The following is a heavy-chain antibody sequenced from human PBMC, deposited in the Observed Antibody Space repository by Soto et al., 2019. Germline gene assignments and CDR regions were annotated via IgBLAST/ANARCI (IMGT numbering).Heavy chain of an antibody. V-gene: IGHV4-30-4*01. Sequence: QVQLLESGPGLVKPSQTLSLTCSVSGDSISNLDYFWAWIRQPPGQALEYIGYIYKSATTYYNPSFESRVAMSGDTSKSQSSLDVTSVTAADTAVYFCARGRYCLTGRCFPNWFDSWGQGALVTVSS. CDR1: GDSISNLDYF. CDR3: ARGRYCLTGRCFPNWFDS. D-gene: IGHD7-27*01. CDR2: IYKSATT. J-gene: IGHJ5*01.